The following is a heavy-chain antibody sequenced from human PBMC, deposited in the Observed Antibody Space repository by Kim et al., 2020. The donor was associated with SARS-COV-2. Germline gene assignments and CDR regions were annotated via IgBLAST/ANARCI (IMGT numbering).Heavy chain of an antibody. J-gene: IGHJ3*02. V-gene: IGHV1-69*04. CDR2: SIPILGIA. Sequence: SVKVSCKASVGTFSSYAISWVRQAPGQGLEWMGRSIPILGIANYAQKFQGRVTITADKSTSTAYMELSSLRSEDTAVYYCARDTNDILTGYSDAFDIWGQGTMVTVSS. CDR1: VGTFSSYA. D-gene: IGHD3-9*01. CDR3: ARDTNDILTGYSDAFDI.